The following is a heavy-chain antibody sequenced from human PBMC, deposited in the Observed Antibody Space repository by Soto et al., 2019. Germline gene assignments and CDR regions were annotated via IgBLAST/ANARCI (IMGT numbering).Heavy chain of an antibody. V-gene: IGHV3-72*01. Sequence: EVQLEESGGGLVQPGGSLRLSCAASGITLSDHYMDWVRQAPGKGLEWVGRTRNKAKSYTTEYAASVKGRFTISRDDSKNSLYLQMNSLKTEDTAVYYCVRCPVGKHYFDYWGQGTLVSVSS. CDR2: TRNKAKSYTT. J-gene: IGHJ4*02. CDR3: VRCPVGKHYFDY. CDR1: GITLSDHY. D-gene: IGHD1-26*01.